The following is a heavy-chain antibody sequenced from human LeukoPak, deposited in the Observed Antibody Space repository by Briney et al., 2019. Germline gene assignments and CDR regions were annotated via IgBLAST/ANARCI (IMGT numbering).Heavy chain of an antibody. D-gene: IGHD6-6*01. CDR1: GFTFSSYR. Sequence: GGSLRLSCAASGFTFSSYRMTWVRQAPGKGLEWVSYISSSSSTIYYADSVKGRFTISRDNAKNSLYLQMNSLRAEDTAVYYCASANPRSQYSSSTDYWGQGTLVTVSS. CDR3: ASANPRSQYSSSTDY. J-gene: IGHJ4*02. CDR2: ISSSSSTI. V-gene: IGHV3-48*01.